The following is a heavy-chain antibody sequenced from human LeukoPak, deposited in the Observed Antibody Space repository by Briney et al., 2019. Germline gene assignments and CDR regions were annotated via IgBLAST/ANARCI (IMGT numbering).Heavy chain of an antibody. CDR3: ARSGYDRYYYYMDV. V-gene: IGHV4-4*07. Sequence: SESLPLTCTVSGGSISSYYWSWIRQPAGKGLEWVGCIYTSGSTNYNPSLKSRVTMSVDTSKNQFSLKLSSVTAADTAVYYCARSGYDRYYYYMDVWGKGTTVTVSS. D-gene: IGHD5-12*01. CDR1: GGSISSYY. CDR2: IYTSGST. J-gene: IGHJ6*03.